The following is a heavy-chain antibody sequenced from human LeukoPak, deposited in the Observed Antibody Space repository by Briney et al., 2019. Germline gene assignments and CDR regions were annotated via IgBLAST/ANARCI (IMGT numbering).Heavy chain of an antibody. Sequence: AASVKVSCKASGYTFTDYYMHWVRQAPGQGLEWMGWINPNSGGTNFAQKFQGRVTMTRDTSISTAYMELSRLRSDDTAVYYCARETVPAIAAPRGLNYWGQGTLVTVSS. V-gene: IGHV1-2*02. CDR2: INPNSGGT. J-gene: IGHJ4*02. CDR1: GYTFTDYY. D-gene: IGHD6-13*01. CDR3: ARETVPAIAAPRGLNY.